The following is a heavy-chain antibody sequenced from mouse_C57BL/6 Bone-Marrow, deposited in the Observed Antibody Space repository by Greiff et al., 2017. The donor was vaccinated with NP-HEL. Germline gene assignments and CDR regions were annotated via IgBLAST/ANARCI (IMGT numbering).Heavy chain of an antibody. V-gene: IGHV1-22*01. J-gene: IGHJ2*01. CDR2: INPNNGGT. D-gene: IGHD4-1*01. CDR1: GYTFTDYN. Sequence: VQLKQSGPELVKPGASVKMSCKASGYTFTDYNMHWVKQSHGKSLEWIGYINPNNGGTSYNQKFKGKATLTVNKSSSTAYMELRSLTSEDSAVYYCARCRWDGDLDYWGQGTTLTVSS. CDR3: ARCRWDGDLDY.